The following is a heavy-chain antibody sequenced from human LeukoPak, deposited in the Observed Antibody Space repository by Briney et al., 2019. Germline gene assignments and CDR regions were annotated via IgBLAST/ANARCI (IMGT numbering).Heavy chain of an antibody. Sequence: SVKVSCKASGGTFSSYAISWVRQAPGQGLEWMGGIIPIFGTANYAQKFQGRVTITADESTSTAYMELSSLRSEDTAVYYCARALRYYYGSGSYFETNYYYMDVWGKGTTVTISS. D-gene: IGHD3-10*01. V-gene: IGHV1-69*13. J-gene: IGHJ6*03. CDR1: GGTFSSYA. CDR2: IIPIFGTA. CDR3: ARALRYYYGSGSYFETNYYYMDV.